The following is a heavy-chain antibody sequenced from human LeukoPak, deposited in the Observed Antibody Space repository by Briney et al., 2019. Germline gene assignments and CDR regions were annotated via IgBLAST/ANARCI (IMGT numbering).Heavy chain of an antibody. Sequence: PSETLSLTCTVSGGSISSGGYYWSWIRQPPGKGLEWIGYIYYSGSTNYNPSLKSRVTISVDTSKNQFSLKLSSVTAADTAVYYCARGDYGDYVSDYWGQGTLVTVSS. CDR3: ARGDYGDYVSDY. CDR1: GGSISSGGYY. V-gene: IGHV4-61*08. CDR2: IYYSGST. D-gene: IGHD4-17*01. J-gene: IGHJ4*02.